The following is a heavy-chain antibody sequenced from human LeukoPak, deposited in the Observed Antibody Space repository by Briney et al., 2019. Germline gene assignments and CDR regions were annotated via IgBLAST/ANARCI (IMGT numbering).Heavy chain of an antibody. V-gene: IGHV1-18*01. CDR3: AKTRAQNLDV. J-gene: IGHJ6*02. CDR2: VSGHDGST. Sequence: ASVKVSCKASGYRFDTFGISWVRQAPGQGLEWMGWVSGHDGSTQYTQKFQERVTMTTEKSRSTAYLELRALRSDDTAVYYCAKTRAQNLDVWGQGTTVIVSS. CDR1: GYRFDTFG.